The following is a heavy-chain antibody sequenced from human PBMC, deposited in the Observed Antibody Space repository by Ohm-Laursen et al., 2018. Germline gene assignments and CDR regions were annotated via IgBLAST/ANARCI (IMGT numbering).Heavy chain of an antibody. CDR3: VRDRRGGSIELRA. J-gene: IGHJ4*02. V-gene: IGHV3-7*01. CDR1: GFTFSTYW. Sequence: SLRLSCAASGFTFSTYWMNWFRQAPGKGLESVASINQDGSEKYFVDSVRGRFTISRDNAKNSLYLQMNSLRAEDMAVYYCVRDRRGGSIELRAGGQGALVTVSS. CDR2: INQDGSEK. D-gene: IGHD6-6*01.